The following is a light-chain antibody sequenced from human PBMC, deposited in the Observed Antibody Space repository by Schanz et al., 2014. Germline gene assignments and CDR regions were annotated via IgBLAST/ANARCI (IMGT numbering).Light chain of an antibody. CDR2: DAS. CDR1: QSVSRY. J-gene: IGKJ1*01. V-gene: IGKV3-11*01. Sequence: EIVMTQSPATLSVSPGERATLSCRASQSVSRYLAWHQQKPGQAPRLLMYDASNRATGIPARFSGSGSGTDFTLTISSLEPEDFAVYYCQQRSNWPGTFGQGTKVEIK. CDR3: QQRSNWPGT.